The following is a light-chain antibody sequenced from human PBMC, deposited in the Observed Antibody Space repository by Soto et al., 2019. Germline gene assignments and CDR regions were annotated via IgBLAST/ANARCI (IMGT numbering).Light chain of an antibody. Sequence: IVLTQSPATLSLSPGERATLSCRASQSVDDYLAWYQQKPGQPPTLFIYDISKRAPVIPARFSGSGSGTDFTLTISSLEPEDFAVYFCQQRTTWPLYTFGQGTKLEIK. V-gene: IGKV3-11*01. J-gene: IGKJ2*01. CDR1: QSVDDY. CDR2: DIS. CDR3: QQRTTWPLYT.